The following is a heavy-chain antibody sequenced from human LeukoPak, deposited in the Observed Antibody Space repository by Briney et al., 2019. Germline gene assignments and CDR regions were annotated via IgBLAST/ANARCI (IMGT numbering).Heavy chain of an antibody. CDR3: ARGRKYFDSRVGYYYYMDV. V-gene: IGHV1-8*01. D-gene: IGHD3-9*01. CDR1: GYTFTSYD. Sequence: ASVKVSCKASGYTFTSYDINWVRQATGQGLEWMGWMNPNSGNTGYAQKFQGRVTMTRNTSISTAYMELSSLRSEGTAVYYCARGRKYFDSRVGYYYYMDVWGKGTTVTISS. J-gene: IGHJ6*03. CDR2: MNPNSGNT.